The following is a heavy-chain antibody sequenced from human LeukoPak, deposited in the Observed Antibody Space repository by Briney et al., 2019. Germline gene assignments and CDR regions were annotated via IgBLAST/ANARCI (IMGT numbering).Heavy chain of an antibody. D-gene: IGHD3-9*01. CDR2: IYYSGST. CDR3: ARARYDILTGYYFGWTPTPEHDY. V-gene: IGHV4-39*07. CDR1: GGSISSSSYY. J-gene: IGHJ4*02. Sequence: PSETLSLTCTVSGGSISSSSYYWGWIRQPPGKGLEWIGSIYYSGSTYYNPSLKSRVTISVDTSKNQFSLKLSSVTAADTAVYYCARARYDILTGYYFGWTPTPEHDYWGQGTLVTVSS.